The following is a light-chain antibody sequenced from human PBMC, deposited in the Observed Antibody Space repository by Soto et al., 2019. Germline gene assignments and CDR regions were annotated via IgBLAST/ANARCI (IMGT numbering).Light chain of an antibody. CDR3: QQYNQWPHA. CDR2: DAS. V-gene: IGKV3-15*01. Sequence: EIVKNQYTATLSETPGGRATLFSMASQTIGRNLAWYQQIPGPAPRLLFYDASTRATGIPARFSASGSGTEFTLTITSLQSDDFAVCYCQQYNQWPHACGGGTRVDIK. CDR1: QTIGRN. J-gene: IGKJ4*01.